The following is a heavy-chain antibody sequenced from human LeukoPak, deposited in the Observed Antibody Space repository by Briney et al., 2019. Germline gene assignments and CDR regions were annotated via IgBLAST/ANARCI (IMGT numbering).Heavy chain of an antibody. CDR3: ASVILPENDFDN. CDR2: IYYSGRT. CDR1: GGSFSGGDYY. Sequence: SQTLSLTCAVSGGSFSGGDYYWSWIRQPPGMGLEWIGYIYYSGRTYYNPSLKSRLTISVDTSKKQFSLKLSSVTAADTAVYYCASVILPENDFDNWGQGTLVTVSS. D-gene: IGHD2-2*01. V-gene: IGHV4-30-4*01. J-gene: IGHJ4*02.